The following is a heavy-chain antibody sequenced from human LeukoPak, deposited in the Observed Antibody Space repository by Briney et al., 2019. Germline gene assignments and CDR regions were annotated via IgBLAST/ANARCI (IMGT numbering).Heavy chain of an antibody. CDR1: GFTFSSYS. CDR2: ISSSSSYI. V-gene: IGHV3-21*01. D-gene: IGHD3-22*01. CDR3: ARDVITMIVVVTYDAFDI. J-gene: IGHJ3*02. Sequence: GGSLRLSCAASGFTFSSYSMNWVRQAPGKGLEWVSSISSSSSYIYYADSVKGRFTISRDNAKNSLYLQMNSLRAEDTAVYYCARDVITMIVVVTYDAFDIWGQGTMVTVSS.